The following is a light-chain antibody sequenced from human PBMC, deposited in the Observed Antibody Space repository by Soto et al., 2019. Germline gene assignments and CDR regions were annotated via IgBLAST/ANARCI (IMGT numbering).Light chain of an antibody. CDR2: DAS. CDR1: HSVSSR. V-gene: IGKV3-15*01. Sequence: EIVMTQSPATLSVSPGERATLSCRASHSVSSRLVWYQRKPGQAPRLLIYDASTRATGMPGRFSGSGSGTEFTLTISSLQSEDFAVYYCQQYNNWPWTFGQGTKVDIK. CDR3: QQYNNWPWT. J-gene: IGKJ1*01.